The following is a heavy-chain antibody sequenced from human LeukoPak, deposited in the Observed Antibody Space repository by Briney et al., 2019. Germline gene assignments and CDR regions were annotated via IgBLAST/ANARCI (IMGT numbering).Heavy chain of an antibody. D-gene: IGHD1-7*01. CDR2: ISGSGVTT. J-gene: IGHJ3*02. V-gene: IGHV3-23*01. CDR1: GFTFSTYA. CDR3: GGGYNWNYGIDGFDI. Sequence: PGGSLRLSCAASGFTFSTYAMSWVRQAPGKGLEWVSAISGSGVTTHYADSVKGRFTISRDNSKNTLYLQMNSLRGEDTAVYYCGGGYNWNYGIDGFDIWGQGTKVTVSS.